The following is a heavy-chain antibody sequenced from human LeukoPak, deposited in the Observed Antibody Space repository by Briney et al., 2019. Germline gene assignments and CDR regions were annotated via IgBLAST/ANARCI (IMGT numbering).Heavy chain of an antibody. CDR1: GGSISSGNY. V-gene: IGHV4-38-2*02. Sequence: SETLSLTCTVSGGSISSGNYWGWIRQSPGKGLEWIGTIYHSGSTYYNPSLKSRVTISVDTSKKQISLRLSSVTAADTAIYYCARGNSDRFPPYMDYWGQGILVSVSS. CDR3: ARGNSDRFPPYMDY. D-gene: IGHD2-21*01. CDR2: IYHSGST. J-gene: IGHJ4*02.